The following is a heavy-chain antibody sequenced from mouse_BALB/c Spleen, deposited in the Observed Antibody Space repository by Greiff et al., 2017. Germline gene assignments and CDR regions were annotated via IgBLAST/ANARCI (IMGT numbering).Heavy chain of an antibody. D-gene: IGHD5-1*01. J-gene: IGHJ4*01. CDR2: IDPANGNT. V-gene: IGHV14-3*02. CDR1: GFNIKDTY. CDR3: ARVPDYYAMDY. Sequence: EVKLQESGAELVKPGASVKLSCTASGFNIKDTYMHWVKQRPEQGLEWIGRIDPANGNTKYDPKFQGKATITADTSSNTAYLQLSSLTSEDTAVYYCARVPDYYAMDYWGQGTSVTVSS.